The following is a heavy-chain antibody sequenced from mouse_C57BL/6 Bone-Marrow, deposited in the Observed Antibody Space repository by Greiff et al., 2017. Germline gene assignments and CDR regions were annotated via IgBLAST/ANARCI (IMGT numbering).Heavy chain of an antibody. V-gene: IGHV1-59*01. CDR1: GYTFTSYW. CDR2: IDPSDSYT. Sequence: VQLQQSGAELVRPGTSVKLSCKASGYTFTSYWMHWVKQRPGQGLEWIGVIDPSDSYTNYNQKFKGKATLTVDTSSSTAYMQLSSLTSEDSAVYYCARWGLPFDYWGQGTTLTVSS. J-gene: IGHJ2*01. CDR3: ARWGLPFDY. D-gene: IGHD2-4*01.